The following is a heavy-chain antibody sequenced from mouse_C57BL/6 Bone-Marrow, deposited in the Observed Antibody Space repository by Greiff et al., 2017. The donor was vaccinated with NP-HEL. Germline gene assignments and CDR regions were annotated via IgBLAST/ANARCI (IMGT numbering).Heavy chain of an antibody. V-gene: IGHV1-81*01. J-gene: IGHJ4*01. CDR2: IYPRSGNT. CDR3: ARSGYYGSSFAMDY. CDR1: GYTFTSYG. D-gene: IGHD1-1*01. Sequence: QVQLQQSGAELARPGASVKLSCKASGYTFTSYGISWVKQRTGKGLEWIGEIYPRSGNTYYNEKFKGKATLTADKSSSTAYMELRSLTSEDSAVYFCARSGYYGSSFAMDYWGQGTSVTVSS.